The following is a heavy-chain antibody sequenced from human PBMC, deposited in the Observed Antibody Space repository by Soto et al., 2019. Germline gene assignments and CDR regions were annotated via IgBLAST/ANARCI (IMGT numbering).Heavy chain of an antibody. CDR3: ARGTFDCSSTSCYNHYYGMDV. Sequence: SVKVSCKASGGTFSSYAISWVRQAPGQGLEWMGGIIPIFGTANYAQKFQGRVTITADKSTSTAYMELSSLRSEDTAVYYCARGTFDCSSTSCYNHYYGMDVWGQGTTVTVSS. V-gene: IGHV1-69*06. CDR2: IIPIFGTA. CDR1: GGTFSSYA. D-gene: IGHD2-2*02. J-gene: IGHJ6*02.